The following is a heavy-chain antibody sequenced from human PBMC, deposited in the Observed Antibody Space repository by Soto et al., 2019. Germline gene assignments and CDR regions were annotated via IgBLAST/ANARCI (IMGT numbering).Heavy chain of an antibody. J-gene: IGHJ4*02. CDR3: ARNDTFTGYHGGNFFDY. CDR2: IYYSGST. D-gene: IGHD3-9*01. V-gene: IGHV4-30-4*01. Sequence: SETLSLTCTVSGGSISSGDYYWSWIRQPPGKGLEWIGYIYYSGSTYYNPSLKSRVTISVDTSKNQFSLKLSSVTAADTAVYYCARNDTFTGYHGGNFFDYWGQGTLVTVSS. CDR1: GGSISSGDYY.